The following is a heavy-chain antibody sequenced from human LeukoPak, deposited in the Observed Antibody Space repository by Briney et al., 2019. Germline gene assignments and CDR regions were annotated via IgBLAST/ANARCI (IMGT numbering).Heavy chain of an antibody. J-gene: IGHJ3*02. CDR1: GFTFSSYS. CDR3: ASSTSALDDAFDI. V-gene: IGHV3-21*01. CDR2: ISSSSSYI. D-gene: IGHD2-2*01. Sequence: TAGGSLRLSCAASGFTFSSYSMNWVRQAPGKGLEWVSSISSSSSYIYYADSVKGRFTISRGNAKNSLYLQMNSLRAEDTAVYYCASSTSALDDAFDIWGQGTMVTVSS.